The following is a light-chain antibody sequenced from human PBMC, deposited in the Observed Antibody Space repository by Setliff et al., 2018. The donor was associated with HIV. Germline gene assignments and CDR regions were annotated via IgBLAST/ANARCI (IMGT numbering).Light chain of an antibody. V-gene: IGLV2-14*03. Sequence: SVLTQAASVSGSPGQSITMSCTGTRSDVGGYNYVSWYQQHPGKAPKLMIYDVSNRPSGVSNRFSGPKSGNTASLTISGLQAEDEADYYCSSYTSTSTLCVFGTGTKVTGL. CDR1: RSDVGGYNY. J-gene: IGLJ1*01. CDR3: SSYTSTSTLCV. CDR2: DVS.